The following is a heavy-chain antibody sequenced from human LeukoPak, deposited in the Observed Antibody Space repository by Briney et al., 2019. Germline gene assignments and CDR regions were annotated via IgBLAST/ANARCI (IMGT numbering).Heavy chain of an antibody. CDR3: ARGSVDFWSGYYHIDY. V-gene: IGHV1-8*01. CDR1: GYTFTSYD. J-gene: IGHJ4*02. CDR2: MNPNSGNT. D-gene: IGHD3-3*01. Sequence: ASEKVSCKASGYTFTSYDTNWVRQATGQGLEWMGWMNPNSGNTGYAQKFQGRVTMTRNTSISTAYMELSSLRSEDTAVYYCARGSVDFWSGYYHIDYWGQGTLVTVSS.